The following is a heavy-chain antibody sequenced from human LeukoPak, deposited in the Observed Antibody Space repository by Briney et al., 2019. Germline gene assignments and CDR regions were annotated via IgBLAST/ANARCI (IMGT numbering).Heavy chain of an antibody. CDR3: AKGYGESHFDS. CDR1: GFTSRSFG. Sequence: GGSLRLSCAASGFTSRSFGMHLVRQAPGKGLEWVAFIRFDGSNQYYADSVKGRFTISRDNSNNTLLLQMNSLRVDDTAVYFCAKGYGESHFDSWGQGTLVTVSS. J-gene: IGHJ4*02. D-gene: IGHD4/OR15-4a*01. V-gene: IGHV3-30*02. CDR2: IRFDGSNQ.